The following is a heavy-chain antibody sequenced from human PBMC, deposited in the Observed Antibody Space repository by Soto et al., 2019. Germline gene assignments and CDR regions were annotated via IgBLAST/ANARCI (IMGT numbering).Heavy chain of an antibody. J-gene: IGHJ4*02. V-gene: IGHV4-4*07. Sequence: SETLSLTCTVSGGSINTFYWSWVRQPAWKGLEWIGRIFSSGRTSFNPSLESRVAMSVDTSKNHFSLNLSSVTAADMAVYYCAREGSYSAYNFAHGIQLWSFDFWRQGALVTVS. CDR3: AREGSYSAYNFAHGIQLWSFDF. CDR2: IFSSGRT. D-gene: IGHD5-12*01. CDR1: GGSINTFY.